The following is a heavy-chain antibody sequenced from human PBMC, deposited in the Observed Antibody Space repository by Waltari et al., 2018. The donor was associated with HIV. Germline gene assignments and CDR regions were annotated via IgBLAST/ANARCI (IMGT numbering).Heavy chain of an antibody. CDR3: ATSYDILTGFGHAPSLPLDV. CDR1: GYSISSGYY. CDR2: IYHSGST. J-gene: IGHJ6*02. Sequence: QVQLQESGPGLVKPSATLSLTCAVSGYSISSGYYWGWLRQPPGTGLEWIGSIYHSGSTYYNPSLKSRVTISVDTSKNQFSLKLSSVTAADTAVYYCATSYDILTGFGHAPSLPLDVWGQGTTVTVSS. D-gene: IGHD3-9*01. V-gene: IGHV4-38-2*01.